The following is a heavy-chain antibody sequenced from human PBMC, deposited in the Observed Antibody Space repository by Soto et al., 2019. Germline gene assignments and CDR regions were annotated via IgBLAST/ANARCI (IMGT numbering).Heavy chain of an antibody. D-gene: IGHD5-18*01. CDR2: IIPIFGTA. CDR1: GGTFSRHA. Sequence: QAQLVQSGAEVKKPGSSVKVSCKASGGTFSRHAISWVRQAPGQGLEWMGGIIPIFGTANYAQQFQGRVTITADESTSTAYMALSSLRSEATAVYYCARGAMAFYYCGMDVWGQGTTVTVSS. J-gene: IGHJ6*02. CDR3: ARGAMAFYYCGMDV. V-gene: IGHV1-69*12.